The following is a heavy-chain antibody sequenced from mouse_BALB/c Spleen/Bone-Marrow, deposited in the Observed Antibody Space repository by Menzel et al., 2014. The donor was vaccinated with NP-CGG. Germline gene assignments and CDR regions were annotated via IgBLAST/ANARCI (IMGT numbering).Heavy chain of an antibody. CDR3: AREGGTTAHYYAMDY. D-gene: IGHD2-14*01. CDR1: GFTFSSYA. Sequence: EVMLVESGGGLVKPGGSLKLSCAASGFTFSSYAMSWVRQTPEKRLEWVASISSGGSTYYPDSVKGRFTISRDNARNILYLQMSSLRSGDTAMYYCAREGGTTAHYYAMDYWGQGTSVTVSS. J-gene: IGHJ4*01. CDR2: ISSGGST. V-gene: IGHV5-6-5*01.